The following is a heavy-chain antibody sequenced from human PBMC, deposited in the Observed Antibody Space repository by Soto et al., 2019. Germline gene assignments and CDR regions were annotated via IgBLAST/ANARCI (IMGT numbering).Heavy chain of an antibody. D-gene: IGHD6-13*01. CDR3: ARGQQVRGFVP. V-gene: IGHV1-8*01. J-gene: IGHJ5*02. Sequence: QVQLVQSGAEVKKPGASVKVSCKASGYTCTSYDITWVRQATGQVLEWMGWMNPNSGNTGYAQKCQGRVTMTRNTSRSTAYMELRSLRSEDTAMYYCARGQQVRGFVPWGQGTLVTVSS. CDR2: MNPNSGNT. CDR1: GYTCTSYD.